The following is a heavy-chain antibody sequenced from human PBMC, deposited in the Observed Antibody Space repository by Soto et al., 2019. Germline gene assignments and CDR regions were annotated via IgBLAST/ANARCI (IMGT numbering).Heavy chain of an antibody. V-gene: IGHV1-18*01. CDR2: ISAYNGNT. Sequence: ASVKVSCKASGYTFTSYGISWVRQAPGQGLEWMGWISAYNGNTSYAQKLQGRVTMTTDTSTSTAYMELRSLRSDDTAVYYCARVSWFGEFDEGNWFDPWGQGTLVTVSS. D-gene: IGHD3-10*01. CDR3: ARVSWFGEFDEGNWFDP. CDR1: GYTFTSYG. J-gene: IGHJ5*02.